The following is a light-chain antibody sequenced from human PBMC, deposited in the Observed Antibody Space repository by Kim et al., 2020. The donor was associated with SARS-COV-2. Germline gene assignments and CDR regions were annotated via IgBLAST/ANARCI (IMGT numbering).Light chain of an antibody. CDR1: SGEVGGHDY. CDR3: SSYTSTNSLI. CDR2: DVT. Sequence: GQSITISCTGTSGEVGGHDYVSWYQHHPGKVPKALIYDVTERSSGVSHRFSGSKSGNTASLIISGLQAEDEGDYYCSSYTSTNSLIFGGGTQLTVL. J-gene: IGLJ2*01. V-gene: IGLV2-14*03.